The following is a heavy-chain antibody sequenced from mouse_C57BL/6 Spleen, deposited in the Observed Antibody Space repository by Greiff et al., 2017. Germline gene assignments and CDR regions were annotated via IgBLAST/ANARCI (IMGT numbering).Heavy chain of an antibody. CDR3: ARSEGYYGSSYDYFDY. CDR1: GYTFTSYW. V-gene: IGHV1-52*01. CDR2: IDPSDSET. J-gene: IGHJ2*01. D-gene: IGHD1-1*01. Sequence: QVQLQQPGAELVRPGSSVKLSCKASGYTFTSYWMHWVKQRPIQGLEWIGNIDPSDSETHYNQKFKDKATLTVDKSSSTAYMQLSSLTSEDSAVYYCARSEGYYGSSYDYFDYWGQGTTLTVSS.